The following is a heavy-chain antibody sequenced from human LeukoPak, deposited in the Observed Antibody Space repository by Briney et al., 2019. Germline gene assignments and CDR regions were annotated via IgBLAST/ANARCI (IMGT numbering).Heavy chain of an antibody. J-gene: IGHJ4*02. D-gene: IGHD3-22*01. CDR2: ISYDGSNK. CDR3: ARAHYYDSSGYLDY. CDR1: GFTFSSYA. V-gene: IGHV3-30*04. Sequence: GGSLRLSCAASGFTFSSYAMHWVRQAPGKGPEWVAVISYDGSNKYYADSVKGRFTISRDNSKNTLYLQMNSLRAEDTAVYYCARAHYYDSSGYLDYWGQGTLVTVSS.